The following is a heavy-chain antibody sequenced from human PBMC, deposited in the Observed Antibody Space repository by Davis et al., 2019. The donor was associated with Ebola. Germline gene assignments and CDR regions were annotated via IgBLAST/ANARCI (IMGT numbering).Heavy chain of an antibody. CDR1: GGSISGFQ. J-gene: IGHJ4*02. CDR2: IFNSGPV. CDR3: ARDNLGSLDY. V-gene: IGHV4-59*01. D-gene: IGHD1-14*01. Sequence: MPSETLSLTCTISGGSISGFQWAWIRQPPGKGLEYVGHIFNSGPVSYNSALKSRVFISLDRSSTQFSLKLTSVTAADTAVYFCARDNLGSLDYWGQGLLVTVSS.